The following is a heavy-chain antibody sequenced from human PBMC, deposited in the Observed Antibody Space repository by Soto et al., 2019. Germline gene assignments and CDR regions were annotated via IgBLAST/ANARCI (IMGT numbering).Heavy chain of an antibody. D-gene: IGHD6-19*01. Sequence: ASVMVPCKDSGYTFTCYYMHWVRQAPGQGLELVGIMNPSGRRPSYAQRFQGRVTVTRDTSTSTVYMELSSRRSEDTAVYYCARHGRSTYNSGWYDFDYWGQGTLVTVSS. CDR2: MNPSGRRP. V-gene: IGHV1-46*01. CDR3: ARHGRSTYNSGWYDFDY. J-gene: IGHJ4*02. CDR1: GYTFTCYY.